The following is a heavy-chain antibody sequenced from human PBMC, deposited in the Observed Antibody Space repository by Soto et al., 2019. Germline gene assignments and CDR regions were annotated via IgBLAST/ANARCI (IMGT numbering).Heavy chain of an antibody. D-gene: IGHD1-26*01. CDR2: VYYSGST. CDR3: ARSPDYYSEYFQE. V-gene: IGHV4-59*12. J-gene: IGHJ1*01. CDR1: GASINNDY. Sequence: SETLSLTCSVSGASINNDYWNWIRQPPGKGLEWIGYVYYSGSTNYNPSLKSRVAISKDTSRNQFSLRLSSVIAADTAVYYCARSPDYYSEYFQEWGQGTLVTVSS.